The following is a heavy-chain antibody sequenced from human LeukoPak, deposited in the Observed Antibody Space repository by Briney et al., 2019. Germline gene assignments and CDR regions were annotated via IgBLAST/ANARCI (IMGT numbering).Heavy chain of an antibody. D-gene: IGHD6-19*01. J-gene: IGHJ4*02. CDR1: GYTFNSYG. Sequence: GASVKVSCKASGYTFNSYGISWVQQAPGQGLEWMGWISAYNGNTNYAQKVQGRVTMTTDTSTSTAYMELRSLRSDDTAVYYCARADIRAIASSGWYGFDYWGQGTLVTVSS. CDR2: ISAYNGNT. CDR3: ARADIRAIASSGWYGFDY. V-gene: IGHV1-18*01.